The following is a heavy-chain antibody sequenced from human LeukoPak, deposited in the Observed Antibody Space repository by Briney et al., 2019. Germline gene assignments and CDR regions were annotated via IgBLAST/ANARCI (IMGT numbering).Heavy chain of an antibody. Sequence: GASVKVSCKASNYTFISYSITWVRQAPGQGLEWMGWINPNSGGTNYAQKFQGRVTMTRDTSISTAYMELSRLRSDDTAVYYCARAVTQQLNAFDIWGQGTMVTVSS. CDR2: INPNSGGT. CDR3: ARAVTQQLNAFDI. CDR1: NYTFISYS. D-gene: IGHD6-13*01. J-gene: IGHJ3*02. V-gene: IGHV1-2*02.